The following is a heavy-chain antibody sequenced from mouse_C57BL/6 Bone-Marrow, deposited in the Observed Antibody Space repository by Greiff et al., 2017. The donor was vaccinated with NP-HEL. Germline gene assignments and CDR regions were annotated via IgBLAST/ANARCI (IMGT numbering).Heavy chain of an antibody. D-gene: IGHD4-1*01. V-gene: IGHV5-4*01. CDR2: ISDGGSYT. J-gene: IGHJ3*01. CDR1: GFTFSSYA. Sequence: EVHLVESGGGLVKPGGSLKLSCAASGFTFSSYAMSWVRQTPEKRLEWVATISDGGSYTYYPDNVKGRFTISRDNAKNNLYLQMSHLKSEDTALYYCAREGTGTFWFAYWGQGTLVTVSA. CDR3: AREGTGTFWFAY.